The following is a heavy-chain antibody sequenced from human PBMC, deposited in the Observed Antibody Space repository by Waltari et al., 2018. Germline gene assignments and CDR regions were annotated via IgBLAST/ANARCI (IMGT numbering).Heavy chain of an antibody. V-gene: IGHV1-69*01. J-gene: IGHJ4*02. CDR3: ARRLSQGFDY. Sequence: VQLVQSGAEVKKPGESLKISCKGSGYSFTSYWIGWVRQAPGQGLEWMGGIIPIFGTANYAQKFQGRVTITADESTSTAYMELSSLRSEDTAVYYCARRLSQGFDYWGQGTLVTVSS. CDR1: GYSFTSYW. CDR2: IIPIFGTA. D-gene: IGHD6-25*01.